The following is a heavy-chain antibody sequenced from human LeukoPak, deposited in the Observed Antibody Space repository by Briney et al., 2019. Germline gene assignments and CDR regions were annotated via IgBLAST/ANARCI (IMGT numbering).Heavy chain of an antibody. CDR1: GGTFSSYA. Sequence: GASVKVSCKASGGTFSSYAISWVRQAPGQGLEWMGRIIPIFGTANYAQKFQGRVTITTDESTSTAYMELSSLRSEDTAVYYCARVFERAFDIWGQGTMVTVSS. CDR3: ARVFERAFDI. V-gene: IGHV1-69*05. J-gene: IGHJ3*02. D-gene: IGHD3-3*01. CDR2: IIPIFGTA.